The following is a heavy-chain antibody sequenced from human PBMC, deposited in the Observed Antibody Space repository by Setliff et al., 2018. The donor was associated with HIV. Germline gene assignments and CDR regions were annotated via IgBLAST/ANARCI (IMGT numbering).Heavy chain of an antibody. D-gene: IGHD2-15*01. CDR2: ISGSGSSS. Sequence: GGSLRLSCAAPGFTFSTFAMSWVRQAPGKGLEWVSHISGSGSSSSYADSVKGRFTISRDNARNTLYLQMNSLRAEDTAVYYCAKDNGKGHLYLLEGYFDYWGQGALVTVSS. CDR3: AKDNGKGHLYLLEGYFDY. V-gene: IGHV3-23*01. CDR1: GFTFSTFA. J-gene: IGHJ4*02.